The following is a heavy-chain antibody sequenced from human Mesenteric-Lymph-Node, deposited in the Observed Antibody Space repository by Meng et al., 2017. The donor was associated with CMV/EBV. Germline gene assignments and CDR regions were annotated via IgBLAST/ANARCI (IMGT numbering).Heavy chain of an antibody. D-gene: IGHD6-19*01. V-gene: IGHV4-34*01. CDR3: ARAHSSGWTTVGY. Sequence: GPLRLSCAVYGGSFSGYYWSWIRQPPGKGLEWIGGINHSGSTNYNPSLKSQVTISVDTSKNQFSLKLSSVTAADTAVYYCARAHSSGWTTVGYWGQGTLVTVSS. CDR1: GGSFSGYY. J-gene: IGHJ4*02. CDR2: INHSGST.